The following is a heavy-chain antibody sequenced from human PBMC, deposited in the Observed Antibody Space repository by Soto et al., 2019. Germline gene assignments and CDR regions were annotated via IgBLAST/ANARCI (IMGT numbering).Heavy chain of an antibody. Sequence: QVQLMQSGAEVKKPGASVKVSCKASGDTFTDYYIHWVRQAPGQGLEWMGTVNPSGGHTTYAQHFLGRVTMTRATSTSTLYMELTRLTSDDTAIYYCARGGHVVVVTAALDYWGQGTLVTVSS. V-gene: IGHV1-46*01. CDR3: ARGGHVVVVTAALDY. CDR2: VNPSGGHT. CDR1: GDTFTDYY. J-gene: IGHJ4*02. D-gene: IGHD2-21*02.